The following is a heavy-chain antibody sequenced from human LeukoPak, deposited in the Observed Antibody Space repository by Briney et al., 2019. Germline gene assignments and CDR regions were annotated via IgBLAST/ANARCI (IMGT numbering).Heavy chain of an antibody. V-gene: IGHV1-8*01. D-gene: IGHD5-24*01. CDR3: ARARDGYNCLDY. CDR2: MNPNSGNT. J-gene: IGHJ4*02. CDR1: GYTFTIYD. Sequence: GASVKVSCKASGYTFTIYDINWVRQATGQGLEWMGWMNPNSGNTGYPQKFQGRVTMTRTTSISPAYMELSSLRSEDTAVYYCARARDGYNCLDYWGQGTLVTVSS.